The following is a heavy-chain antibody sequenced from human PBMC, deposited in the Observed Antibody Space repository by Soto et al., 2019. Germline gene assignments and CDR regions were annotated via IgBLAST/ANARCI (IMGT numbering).Heavy chain of an antibody. CDR2: INSDGSST. Sequence: EVQLVESGGGLVQPGGSLRLSCAASGFTFSSYWMHWVRQAPGKGLVWFSRINSDGSSTSYADGVKGRFTTSRDNAKNTLYLQMNCLRAEDTAVYYCASSSRTLFDYWGQGNLVTVSS. CDR3: ASSSRTLFDY. V-gene: IGHV3-74*01. D-gene: IGHD6-6*01. J-gene: IGHJ4*02. CDR1: GFTFSSYW.